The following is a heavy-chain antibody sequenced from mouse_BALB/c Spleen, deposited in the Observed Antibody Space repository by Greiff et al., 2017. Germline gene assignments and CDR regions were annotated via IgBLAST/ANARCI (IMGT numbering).Heavy chain of an antibody. V-gene: IGHV1-4*01. D-gene: IGHD1-1*01. CDR1: GYTFTSYT. Sequence: VQLQQSGAELARPGASVKMSCKASGYTFTSYTMHWVKQRPGQGLEWIGYINPSSGYTNYNQKFKDKATLTADKSSSTAYMQLSSLTSEDSAVYYCARGELRFYAMDYWGQGTSVTVSS. CDR3: ARGELRFYAMDY. J-gene: IGHJ4*01. CDR2: INPSSGYT.